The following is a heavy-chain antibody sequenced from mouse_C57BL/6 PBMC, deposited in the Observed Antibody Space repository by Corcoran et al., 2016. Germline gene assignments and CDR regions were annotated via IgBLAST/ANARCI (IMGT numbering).Heavy chain of an antibody. CDR3: ARGIYHYAMDY. D-gene: IGHD2-1*01. CDR1: GYTFTTYG. J-gene: IGHJ4*01. CDR2: INTYSGVP. V-gene: IGHV9-3*01. Sequence: QIQLVQSGPELKKPGETVKISCKASGYTFTTYGMSWVKQAPGKGLKWMGWINTYSGVPTYADDFKGRFAFSLETSASTAYLQINNLKNEDTATYFCARGIYHYAMDYWGQGTSVTVSS.